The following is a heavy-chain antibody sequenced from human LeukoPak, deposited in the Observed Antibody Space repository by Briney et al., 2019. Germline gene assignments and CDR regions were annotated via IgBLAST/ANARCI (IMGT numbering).Heavy chain of an antibody. D-gene: IGHD6-19*01. CDR1: GFTFADYS. V-gene: IGHV3-43*01. Sequence: PGGSLRLSCSASGFTFADYSMHRVRQAPGKGLEWVSVINRNGGAIKYADSVKGRFIISRDNSKNSLYLQMNSLRTEDTALYYCTKEHSSGWPTIDYWGQGTLVTVSS. CDR2: INRNGGAI. J-gene: IGHJ4*02. CDR3: TKEHSSGWPTIDY.